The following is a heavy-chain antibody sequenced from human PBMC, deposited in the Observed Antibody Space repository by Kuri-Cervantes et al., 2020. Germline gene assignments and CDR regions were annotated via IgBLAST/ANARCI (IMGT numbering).Heavy chain of an antibody. V-gene: IGHV3-7*01. J-gene: IGHJ6*02. D-gene: IGHD3-16*01. CDR1: GFMFSSYW. Sequence: GGSLRLSCIASGFMFSSYWMSWVRQAPGKGLECVANIKPDGGEKNYVDSVKGRFTISRDNGKNTLYLQMNSLRAEETAVYYCLRDYGGVWGQGTTVTVSS. CDR2: IKPDGGEK. CDR3: LRDYGGV.